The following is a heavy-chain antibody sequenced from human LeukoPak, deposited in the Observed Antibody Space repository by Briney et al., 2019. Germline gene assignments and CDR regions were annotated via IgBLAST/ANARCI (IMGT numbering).Heavy chain of an antibody. CDR1: SGPISSYY. J-gene: IGHJ6*02. V-gene: IGHV4-59*01. D-gene: IGHD3-22*01. CDR3: AGSSGSTYSYYYGMDV. Sequence: SETLSLTCTVSSGPISSYYWRWIRQPPGKGLEWIGYIYYSGSTNYNPSLKSRVTISVDTSKNQFSLKLSSVTAADRAVYYCAGSSGSTYSYYYGMDVWGQGTTVTVSS. CDR2: IYYSGST.